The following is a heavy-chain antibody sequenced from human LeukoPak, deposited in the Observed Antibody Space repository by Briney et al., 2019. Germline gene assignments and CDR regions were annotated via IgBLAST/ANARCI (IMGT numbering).Heavy chain of an antibody. CDR2: ISSTGGST. Sequence: PGGSLRLSCAASGFTFSSYWMHWVRQAPGKGLEWVSTISSTGGSTYYADSVKGRFTISRDSSKNTLYLQMTTLRADDTAVYYCAKRDLPYWGQGTLVTVSS. CDR1: GFTFSSYW. CDR3: AKRDLPY. V-gene: IGHV3-23*01. J-gene: IGHJ4*02.